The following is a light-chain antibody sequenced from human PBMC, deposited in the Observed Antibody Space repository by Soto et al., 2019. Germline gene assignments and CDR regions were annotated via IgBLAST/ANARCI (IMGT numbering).Light chain of an antibody. CDR1: QSISIW. Sequence: DIQLTQSPSTLSASVGDRVTITCRASQSISIWLAWYQQKPGTAPKLLIYKASTLESGVPSRFSGSRSGTEFTLTVSSLQPDDFATYYCQHYNSYSEAFGQGTKVDIK. CDR3: QHYNSYSEA. CDR2: KAS. J-gene: IGKJ1*01. V-gene: IGKV1-5*03.